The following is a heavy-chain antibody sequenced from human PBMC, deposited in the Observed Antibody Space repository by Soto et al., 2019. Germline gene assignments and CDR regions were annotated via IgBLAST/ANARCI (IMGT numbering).Heavy chain of an antibody. CDR1: GGSISSGGYS. D-gene: IGHD3-10*01. Sequence: PSETLSLTCAVSGGSISSGGYSWSWIRQPPGKGLEWIGYIYHSGSTYYNPSLKSRVTISVDRSKNQFSLKLSSVTAADTAVYYCARGGKLNWFDPWGQGTLVT. CDR2: IYHSGST. J-gene: IGHJ5*02. CDR3: ARGGKLNWFDP. V-gene: IGHV4-30-2*01.